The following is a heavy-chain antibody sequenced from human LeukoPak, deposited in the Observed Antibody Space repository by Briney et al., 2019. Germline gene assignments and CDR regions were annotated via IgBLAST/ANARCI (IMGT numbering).Heavy chain of an antibody. V-gene: IGHV4-4*09. CDR2: IYTSGST. Sequence: PSETLSLTCTVSGGSISSYYWSWIRQPPGKGLEWIGYIYTSGSTNYNPSLKSRVTISVDTSKNQFSLKLSSVTAADTAVYYCARRMVRGVIIVGDFDIWGQGTMVTVSS. CDR1: GGSISSYY. CDR3: ARRMVRGVIIVGDFDI. J-gene: IGHJ3*02. D-gene: IGHD3-10*01.